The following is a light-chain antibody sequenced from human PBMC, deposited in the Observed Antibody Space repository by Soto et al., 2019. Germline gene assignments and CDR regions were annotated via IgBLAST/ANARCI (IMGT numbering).Light chain of an antibody. CDR2: EVS. J-gene: IGLJ1*01. Sequence: QSALTQPASVSGSPGQSITISCTGTSSDIGGYNYVSWYQQHPGKAPKLMIYEVSNRPSGVSNRFSGSKSGNTASLTIPGLQAEDEADYYCSSYTSSNYVFGTGTKVTVL. CDR3: SSYTSSNYV. V-gene: IGLV2-14*01. CDR1: SSDIGGYNY.